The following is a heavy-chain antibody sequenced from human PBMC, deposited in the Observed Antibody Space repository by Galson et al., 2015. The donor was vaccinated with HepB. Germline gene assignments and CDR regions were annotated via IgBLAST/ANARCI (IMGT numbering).Heavy chain of an antibody. V-gene: IGHV1-2*02. Sequence: SVKVSCKASGYRFTDYYLAWVRQAPGQGLEWMGWINTATGATKYAQKFQGRVTMTRDTSISTAYMELSSLTSDDTAVYYCARDFVRFGVVTPFDHWGPGALVPVSS. CDR3: ARDFVRFGVVTPFDH. D-gene: IGHD3-3*01. CDR1: GYRFTDYY. J-gene: IGHJ4*02. CDR2: INTATGAT.